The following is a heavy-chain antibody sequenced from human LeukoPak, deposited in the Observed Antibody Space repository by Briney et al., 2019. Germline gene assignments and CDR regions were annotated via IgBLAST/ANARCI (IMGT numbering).Heavy chain of an antibody. CDR2: FDPEDGET. D-gene: IGHD3-3*01. CDR3: ATVEGPYYDFWSGPTR. V-gene: IGHV1-24*01. Sequence: ASVKVSCKVSGYTLTELSMHWVRQAPGKGLEWMGGFDPEDGETIYAQEFQGRVTMTEDTSTDTAYMELSSLRSEDTAVYYCATVEGPYYDFWSGPTRWGQGTLVTVSS. J-gene: IGHJ4*02. CDR1: GYTLTELS.